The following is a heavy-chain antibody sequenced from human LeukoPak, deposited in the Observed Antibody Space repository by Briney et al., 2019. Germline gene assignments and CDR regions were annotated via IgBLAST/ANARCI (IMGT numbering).Heavy chain of an antibody. CDR1: GGSFSGYY. CDR3: ARGYPYCSGGSCYSYYYYGMDV. CDR2: INHSGST. D-gene: IGHD2-15*01. J-gene: IGHJ6*02. Sequence: SETLSLTCAVYGGSFSGYYWSWIRQPPGKGLEWIGEINHSGSTNYNPSLKSRVTISVDTSKNQFSLKLSPVTAADTAVYYCARGYPYCSGGSCYSYYYYGMDVWGQGTTVTVSS. V-gene: IGHV4-34*01.